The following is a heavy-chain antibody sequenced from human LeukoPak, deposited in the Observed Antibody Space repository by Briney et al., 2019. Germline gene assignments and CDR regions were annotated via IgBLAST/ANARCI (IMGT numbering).Heavy chain of an antibody. J-gene: IGHJ5*02. CDR3: ARTTKTYYYGTGIRFDP. Sequence: SQTLSLTCTVSAGSLSSGDYYWSWIRQPPGKGLEWTGYTYYSGSTYYSSSLKSRVTLSVDTAKNQFSLELSPVTAADTAVYYCARTTKTYYYGTGIRFDPWGQGTLVTVS. CDR1: AGSLSSGDYY. CDR2: TYYSGST. V-gene: IGHV4-30-4*08. D-gene: IGHD3-10*01.